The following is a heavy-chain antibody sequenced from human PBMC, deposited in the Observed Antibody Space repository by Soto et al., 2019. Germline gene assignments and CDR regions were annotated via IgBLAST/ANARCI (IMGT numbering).Heavy chain of an antibody. CDR2: IGIGSSTT. J-gene: IGHJ4*02. Sequence: GGSLRLSCAASGFTFRNYGMNWVRQAPGKGLEWVSYIGIGSSTTYYADSVKGRFTISRENAKNSLYLQMNSLRAEDTAVYYCAKRKYCPSTTCFDYWGQGTLVTVSS. V-gene: IGHV3-48*01. D-gene: IGHD2-2*01. CDR3: AKRKYCPSTTCFDY. CDR1: GFTFRNYG.